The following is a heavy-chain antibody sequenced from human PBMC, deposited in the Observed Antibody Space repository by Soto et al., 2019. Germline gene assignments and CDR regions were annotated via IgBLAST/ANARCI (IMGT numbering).Heavy chain of an antibody. D-gene: IGHD2-15*01. V-gene: IGHV4-30-4*01. CDR1: GGSISSGDYY. CDR3: ARGGSGKDAFDI. Sequence: QVQLQESGPGLVKPSQTLSLTCTVSGGSISSGDYYWSWIRQPPGKGLEWIGYIYYSGSTYYNPSLKSRGTISVDTSKNQFSRKLSSVTAADTAVYYCARGGSGKDAFDIWGQGTMVTVSS. CDR2: IYYSGST. J-gene: IGHJ3*02.